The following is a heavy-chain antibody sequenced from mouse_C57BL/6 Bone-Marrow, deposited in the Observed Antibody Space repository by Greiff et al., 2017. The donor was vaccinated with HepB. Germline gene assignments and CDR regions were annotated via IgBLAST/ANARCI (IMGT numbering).Heavy chain of an antibody. J-gene: IGHJ3*01. CDR1: GYTFTSYW. CDR3: ARNAGWLLGFFAY. V-gene: IGHV1-69*01. Sequence: QVQLQQPGAELVMPGASVKLSCKASGYTFTSYWMHWVKQRPGQGLEWIGEIDPSDSYTNYNQKFKGKSTLTVDKSSSTAYMQLSSLTSEDSAVYYCARNAGWLLGFFAYWGQGTLVTVSA. CDR2: IDPSDSYT. D-gene: IGHD2-3*01.